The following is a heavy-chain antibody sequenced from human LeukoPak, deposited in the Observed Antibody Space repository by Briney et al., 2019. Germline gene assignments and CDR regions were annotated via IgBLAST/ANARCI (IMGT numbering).Heavy chain of an antibody. J-gene: IGHJ4*02. CDR2: ISGSGGST. Sequence: PGGSLRLSCAASGFTFSSYAMHWVRQAPGKGLEWVSAISGSGGSTYYADSVKGRFTISRDNSKNTLYLQMNSLRAEDTAVYYCASPEYYRYYFDYWGQGTLVTVSS. CDR3: ASPEYYRYYFDY. CDR1: GFTFSSYA. D-gene: IGHD1-14*01. V-gene: IGHV3-23*01.